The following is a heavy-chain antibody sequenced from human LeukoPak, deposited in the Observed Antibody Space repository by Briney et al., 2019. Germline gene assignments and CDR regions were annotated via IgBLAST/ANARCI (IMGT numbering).Heavy chain of an antibody. J-gene: IGHJ4*02. V-gene: IGHV3-64D*06. D-gene: IGHD3-10*01. CDR2: ISSNGGMT. CDR1: GFTFSSYA. CDR3: VKELLEVRGLDY. Sequence: GGSLRLSCSASGFTFSSYAMHWVRQAPGKGLDYVSVISSNGGMTFYADSVKGRFTISRDNSKNTLYLQMSSLRTEDTAVYYCVKELLEVRGLDYWGQGTLVTVSS.